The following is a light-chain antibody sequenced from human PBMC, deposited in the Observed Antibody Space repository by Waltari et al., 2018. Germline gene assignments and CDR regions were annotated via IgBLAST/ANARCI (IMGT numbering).Light chain of an antibody. CDR3: QQYSSFST. CDR2: DAS. CDR1: QTIRGW. V-gene: IGKV1-5*01. J-gene: IGKJ1*01. Sequence: DIQMTQSPSMLSASVGDRVTITCRASQTIRGWLAWYHFKPGLAPKLLIYDASNLGGGVPSRFSGSGFGTNFTLTISSLQPDDFATYYCQQYSSFSTFGLGTKV.